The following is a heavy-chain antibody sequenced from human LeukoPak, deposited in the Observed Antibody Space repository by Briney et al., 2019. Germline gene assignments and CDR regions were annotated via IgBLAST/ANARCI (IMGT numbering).Heavy chain of an antibody. J-gene: IGHJ5*02. Sequence: GASVKVSCKASGYTFTGYYMHWVRQAPGQGLEWMGWINPNSGGTNYAQKFQGWVTMTRDTSISTAYMELSRLRSDDTAVYYCARGSCSSTSCYEDWFDPWGQGTLVTVSS. V-gene: IGHV1-2*04. D-gene: IGHD2-2*01. CDR2: INPNSGGT. CDR3: ARGSCSSTSCYEDWFDP. CDR1: GYTFTGYY.